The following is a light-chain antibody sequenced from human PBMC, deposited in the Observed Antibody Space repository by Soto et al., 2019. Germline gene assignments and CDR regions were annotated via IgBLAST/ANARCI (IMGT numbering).Light chain of an antibody. V-gene: IGKV3-20*01. J-gene: IGKJ1*01. CDR3: QQYGSSPWT. Sequence: EIVLTQSPGTLSLSPGEGATLSCRASQSVSSSFLAWYQQKPGPAPRLRIYGASSRATGIRDRFRGSASGTDFTHTISRVEPEDCALYYCQQYGSSPWTFGQGTKVEIK. CDR2: GAS. CDR1: QSVSSSF.